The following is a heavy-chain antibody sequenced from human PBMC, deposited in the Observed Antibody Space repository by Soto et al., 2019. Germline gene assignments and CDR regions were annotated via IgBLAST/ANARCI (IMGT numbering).Heavy chain of an antibody. CDR3: ARDLRIFGVVPRPRHYYCCIDV. Sequence: SLRLSCAASGFTFSSYAMHWVRQAPGKGLEWVAVISYDGSNKYYADSVKGRFTISRDNSKNTLYLQMNSLRAEDTAVYYCARDLRIFGVVPRPRHYYCCIDVRGQGTTVTGS. V-gene: IGHV3-30-3*01. J-gene: IGHJ6*02. CDR1: GFTFSSYA. CDR2: ISYDGSNK. D-gene: IGHD3-3*01.